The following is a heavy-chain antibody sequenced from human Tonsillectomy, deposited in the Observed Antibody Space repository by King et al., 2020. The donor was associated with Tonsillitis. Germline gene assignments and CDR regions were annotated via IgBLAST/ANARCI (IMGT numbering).Heavy chain of an antibody. D-gene: IGHD3-10*01. CDR2: ISGNGGSR. CDR1: GFTFDNDA. V-gene: IGHV3-9*01. CDR3: AKDLGEGSGSYYDGMDV. Sequence: VQLVESGGGLVQPGRSLRLSCSASGFTFDNDAMHWVRQAPGKGLEWVSAISGNGGSRGYADSVKGRFTISRDNAKNSLYLQINSLRAEDTASYYCAKDLGEGSGSYYDGMDVWGQGTTVTVSS. J-gene: IGHJ6*02.